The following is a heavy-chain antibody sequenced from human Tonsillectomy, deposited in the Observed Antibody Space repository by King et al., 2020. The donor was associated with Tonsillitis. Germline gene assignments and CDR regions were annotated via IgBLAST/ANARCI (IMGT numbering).Heavy chain of an antibody. CDR1: GYSFTSYW. V-gene: IGHV5-51*01. CDR2: IYPGDSDT. Sequence: QLVQSGAEVKKPGESLKISCKGSGYSFTSYWIGWVCQMPGKGLEWMGIIYPGDSDTRYSPSFQGQVTFSADKSISTAYLQWSSLKASDTAMYYCARPAGYCSSTSAGCYFEYWGQGTLVTVSS. J-gene: IGHJ4*02. D-gene: IGHD2-2*01. CDR3: ARPAGYCSSTSAGCYFEY.